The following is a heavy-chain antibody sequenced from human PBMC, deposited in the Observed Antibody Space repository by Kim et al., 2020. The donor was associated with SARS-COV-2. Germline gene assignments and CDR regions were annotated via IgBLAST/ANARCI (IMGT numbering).Heavy chain of an antibody. CDR2: IYYSGST. CDR3: ARRMGIAVAGFDP. D-gene: IGHD6-19*01. J-gene: IGHJ5*02. CDR1: GGSISSSSYY. Sequence: SETLSLTCTVSGGSISSSSYYWGWIRQPPGKGLEWIGSIYYSGSTYYNPSLKSRVTISVDTSKNQFSLKLISVTAADTAVYYCARRMGIAVAGFDPWGQGTLVTVSS. V-gene: IGHV4-39*01.